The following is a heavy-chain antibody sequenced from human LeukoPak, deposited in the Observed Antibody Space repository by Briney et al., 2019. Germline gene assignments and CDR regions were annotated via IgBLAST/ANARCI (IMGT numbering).Heavy chain of an antibody. Sequence: PGGSLRLSCAASGFTFSNYDMHWVRQATGKGLEWVSAIGTAGDTYYQGSVRGRFTMSRENAKNSLYLQMNSLTAGGTAVYYCARGADTHFDYWGQGILVTVSS. CDR1: GFTFSNYD. V-gene: IGHV3-13*04. CDR3: ARGADTHFDY. D-gene: IGHD2-15*01. J-gene: IGHJ4*02. CDR2: IGTAGDT.